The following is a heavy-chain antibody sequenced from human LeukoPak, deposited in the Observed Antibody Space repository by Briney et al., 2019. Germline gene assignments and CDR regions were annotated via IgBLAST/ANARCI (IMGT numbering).Heavy chain of an antibody. J-gene: IGHJ3*02. CDR1: GFTFSDYY. Sequence: GGSLRLSCAASGFTFSDYYMSWIRQAPGRGREWVSYISSSSSYTNYADSVKGRFTISRDNAKNSLYLQMNSLRAEDTAVYYCAREVVTNAFDIWGQGTMVTVSS. CDR2: ISSSSSYT. D-gene: IGHD4-23*01. CDR3: AREVVTNAFDI. V-gene: IGHV3-11*05.